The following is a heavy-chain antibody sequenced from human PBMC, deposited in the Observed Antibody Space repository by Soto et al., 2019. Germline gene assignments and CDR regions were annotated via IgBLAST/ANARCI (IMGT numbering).Heavy chain of an antibody. CDR3: ARGARGLYFMDV. J-gene: IGHJ6*03. D-gene: IGHD5-12*01. CDR2: IKGDLITT. CDR1: GFTFSDYW. Sequence: EVQVVESGGGLVQPGGSLRLSCAASGFTFSDYWMHWVRQAPGNGLVWVSRIKGDLITTNYADSVKGRFTISRDNARNTVSLQIASLRAEDTAVYYCARGARGLYFMDVWGKGTTVTVSS. V-gene: IGHV3-74*01.